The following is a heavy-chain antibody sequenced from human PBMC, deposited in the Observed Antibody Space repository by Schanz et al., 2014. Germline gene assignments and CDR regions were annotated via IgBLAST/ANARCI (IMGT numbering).Heavy chain of an antibody. CDR1: GYTFTSYG. J-gene: IGHJ5*02. CDR3: ARGQRRTIGRPFGP. Sequence: QGQLVQSESELKKPGASVRVSCKASGYTFTSYGINWVRQAPGQGLEWMGIINPIGGSTTYAQKFRGAVTLTTDTSTDTAYLELTSLRSEDTAVYYCARGQRRTIGRPFGPWGQGTRVTVSS. V-gene: IGHV1-46*01. D-gene: IGHD6-25*01. CDR2: INPIGGST.